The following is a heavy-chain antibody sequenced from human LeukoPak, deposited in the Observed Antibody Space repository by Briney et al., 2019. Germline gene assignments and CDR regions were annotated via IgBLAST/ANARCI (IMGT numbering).Heavy chain of an antibody. D-gene: IGHD1-26*01. CDR2: IYYNGNT. CDR1: DGSINSYY. Sequence: SETLSLTCSVSDGSINSYYWNWIRRPPGKGLEWIGYIYYNGNTNYSPSLKSRVTMSVDTSKNLFSLKVSSVTAADTAVYYCARGRSNYNGMDVWGQGTTVTVSS. J-gene: IGHJ6*02. CDR3: ARGRSNYNGMDV. V-gene: IGHV4-59*01.